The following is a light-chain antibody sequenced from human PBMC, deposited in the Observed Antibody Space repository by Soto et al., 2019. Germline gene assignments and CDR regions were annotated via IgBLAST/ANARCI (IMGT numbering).Light chain of an antibody. Sequence: DIVMTQSPDSLAVSLGERATINCKSSQSVLFSTNNKNYLAWYQQKPGQPPKLLIHWASTRESGVPERFSGSGSGTDFTLTISSLQAEDVAVYYCQHYYSDPYTFGQGNKLEI. V-gene: IGKV4-1*01. CDR2: WAS. CDR1: QSVLFSTNNKNY. J-gene: IGKJ2*01. CDR3: QHYYSDPYT.